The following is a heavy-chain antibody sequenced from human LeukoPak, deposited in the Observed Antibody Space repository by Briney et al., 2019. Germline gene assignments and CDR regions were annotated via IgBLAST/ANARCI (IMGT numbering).Heavy chain of an antibody. CDR3: AGATWIQLWYGIDY. V-gene: IGHV3-64*01. CDR1: GFTFSSYA. Sequence: GGSLRLSCAASGFTFSSYAMHWVRQAPGKGLEYVSAISSNGGSTYYANSVKGRFTISRDNSKSTLYLQMGSLRAEDMAVYYCAGATWIQLWYGIDYWGQGTLVTVSS. D-gene: IGHD5-18*01. CDR2: ISSNGGST. J-gene: IGHJ4*02.